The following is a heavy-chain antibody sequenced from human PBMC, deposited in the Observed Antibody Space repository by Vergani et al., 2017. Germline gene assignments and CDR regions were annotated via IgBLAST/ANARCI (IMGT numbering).Heavy chain of an antibody. CDR1: GVSVTDYN. Sequence: QAQLQESGPGLVKPSETLSLTCHVFGVSVTDYNCNWIRQAPGKGLEWIGSLSTTGGATHASHNPSLKSRVSISVDTSKSQFSLRLHSVTAADSAIYYCARDTHSWQRADRWGQGLLVSVSS. D-gene: IGHD6-13*01. J-gene: IGHJ5*02. CDR3: ARDTHSWQRADR. V-gene: IGHV4-59*02. CDR2: LSTTGGA.